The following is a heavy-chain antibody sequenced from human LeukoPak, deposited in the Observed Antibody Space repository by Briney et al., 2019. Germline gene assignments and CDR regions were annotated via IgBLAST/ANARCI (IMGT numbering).Heavy chain of an antibody. V-gene: IGHV3-23*01. J-gene: IGHJ6*03. CDR2: ITESGDNT. CDR1: AFTFPTYG. Sequence: GGSLRLSCAASAFTFPTYGMIWVRQAPGKGLKWVSSITESGDNTYYADSVKGRFTISRDNSKNTLYLQMNSLRAEDTAVYYCAAKTRLSAVTSYYYVDVWGKGTTATVSS. D-gene: IGHD3-10*01. CDR3: AAKTRLSAVTSYYYVDV.